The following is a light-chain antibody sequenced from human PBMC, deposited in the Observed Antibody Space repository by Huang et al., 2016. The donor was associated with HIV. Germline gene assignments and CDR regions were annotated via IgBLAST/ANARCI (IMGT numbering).Light chain of an antibody. CDR3: QQFSSYPLT. J-gene: IGKJ4*01. CDR2: AAS. CDR1: QGIPNY. Sequence: IQLTQSPSSLSIYVGDIVTITCRASQGIPNYVAWYQQRPGKAPKLLIYAASTLQNGVPSRFSGSGSGADFALSIANVQPEDSATYYCQQFSSYPLTFGGGTKVEIK. V-gene: IGKV1-9*01.